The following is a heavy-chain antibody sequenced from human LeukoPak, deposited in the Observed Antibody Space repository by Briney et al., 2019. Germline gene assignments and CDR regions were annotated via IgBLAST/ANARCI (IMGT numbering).Heavy chain of an antibody. V-gene: IGHV3-48*01. J-gene: IGHJ4*02. Sequence: PGGSLRLSCAASGFTFSSYSMNWVRQAPGKGLEWVSYISSSSSNIYYADSVKGRFTISRDNAKNSLYLQMNSLRAEDTAVYYCANLEGDLAKGDYWGQGTLVTVSS. D-gene: IGHD3-16*01. CDR3: ANLEGDLAKGDY. CDR2: ISSSSSNI. CDR1: GFTFSSYS.